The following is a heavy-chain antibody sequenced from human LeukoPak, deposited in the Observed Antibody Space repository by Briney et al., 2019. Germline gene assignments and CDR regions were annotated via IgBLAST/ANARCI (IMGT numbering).Heavy chain of an antibody. CDR2: ISGSGGDT. Sequence: GGSLRLSCAASGFTFSNYAMSWVRQAPGKGLEWVSGISGSGGDTYYADSVKGRFTISRDNSKNTLYLQMNSLRAEDTAVYYCAKNSYYDSSGYSDYWGQGTLVTVSS. D-gene: IGHD3-22*01. CDR3: AKNSYYDSSGYSDY. V-gene: IGHV3-23*01. CDR1: GFTFSNYA. J-gene: IGHJ4*02.